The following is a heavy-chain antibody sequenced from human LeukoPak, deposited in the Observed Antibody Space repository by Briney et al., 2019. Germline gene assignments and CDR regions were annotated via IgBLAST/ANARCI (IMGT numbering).Heavy chain of an antibody. CDR3: AKFFTGEYVRAFDI. D-gene: IGHD3-10*02. J-gene: IGHJ3*02. Sequence: PGGSLRLSCAASGFIFSAYGMHWVRQAPGKGLEWVAVISYDGSNKYYADSVKGRFTISRDNSKNTLYLQMNSLRAEDTAVYYCAKFFTGEYVRAFDIWGQGTMVTVSS. CDR1: GFIFSAYG. V-gene: IGHV3-30*18. CDR2: ISYDGSNK.